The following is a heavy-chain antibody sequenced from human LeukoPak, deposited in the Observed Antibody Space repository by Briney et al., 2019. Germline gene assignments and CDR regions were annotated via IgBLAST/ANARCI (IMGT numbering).Heavy chain of an antibody. V-gene: IGHV4-59*12. J-gene: IGHJ4*02. CDR2: IYYSGST. CDR1: GGSISSYY. Sequence: PSETLSLTCTVSGGSISSYYWSWIRQPPGKGLEWIGYIYYSGSTNYNPSLKSRVTISVDTSKNQFSLKLSSVTAADTAVYYCARRPASSGWFGRFDYWGQGTLVTVSS. CDR3: ARRPASSGWFGRFDY. D-gene: IGHD6-19*01.